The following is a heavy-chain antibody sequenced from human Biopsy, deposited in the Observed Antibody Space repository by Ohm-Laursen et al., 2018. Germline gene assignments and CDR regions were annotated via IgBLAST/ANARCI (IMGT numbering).Heavy chain of an antibody. CDR3: ASQQSTQRWFGEFSPLF. CDR2: IYYSGST. V-gene: IGHV4-59*07. CDR1: GGSISSYY. D-gene: IGHD3-10*01. J-gene: IGHJ4*02. Sequence: SDTLSLTCTVSGGSISSYYWSWIRQPPGKGLEWIGYIYYSGSTNYSPSLKSRVTISIDKSKNQFFLKLSSVTAADTAIYYCASQQSTQRWFGEFSPLFRGQGTLVTVSP.